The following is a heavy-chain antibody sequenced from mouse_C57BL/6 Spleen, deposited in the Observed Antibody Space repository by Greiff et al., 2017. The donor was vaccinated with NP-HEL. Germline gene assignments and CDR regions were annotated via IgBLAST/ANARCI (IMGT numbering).Heavy chain of an antibody. J-gene: IGHJ2*01. Sequence: EVQVVESGGGLVQPGGSLSLSCAASGFTFTDYYMSWVRQPPGKALEWLGFIRNKANGYTTEYSASVKGRFTISRDNSQSILYLQMNALRAEDSATYYCARFPVYSYYFDYWGQGTTLTVSS. V-gene: IGHV7-3*01. CDR3: ARFPVYSYYFDY. CDR2: IRNKANGYTT. D-gene: IGHD2-1*01. CDR1: GFTFTDYY.